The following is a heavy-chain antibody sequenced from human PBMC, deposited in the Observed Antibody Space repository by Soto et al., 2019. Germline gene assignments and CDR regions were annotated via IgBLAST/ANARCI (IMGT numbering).Heavy chain of an antibody. J-gene: IGHJ5*01. CDR3: ARGRYCLTGRCFPNWFDS. V-gene: IGHV4-30-4*01. D-gene: IGHD2-15*01. CDR1: GDSISTVDYF. Sequence: SLSLTCSVSGDSISTVDYFWAWIRQPPGQALEYIGYIYKSATTYYNPSFEGRVAISLDTSKSHFSLNVTSVTAADTAVYFCARGRYCLTGRCFPNWFDSWGQGTLVTVSS. CDR2: IYKSATT.